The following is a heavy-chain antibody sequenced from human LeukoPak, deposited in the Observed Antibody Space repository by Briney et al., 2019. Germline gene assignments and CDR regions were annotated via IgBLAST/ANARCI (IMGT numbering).Heavy chain of an antibody. Sequence: SETLSLTCTVSGGSISSGDYYWSWIRQPPGKGLEWIGYISYSGSTYYNPSLKSRVTISVDTSKNQFSLKLSSVTAADTAVYYCARCRQYYYDSSGYFNWFDPWGQGTLVTVSS. J-gene: IGHJ5*02. CDR2: ISYSGST. CDR1: GGSISSGDYY. CDR3: ARCRQYYYDSSGYFNWFDP. D-gene: IGHD3-22*01. V-gene: IGHV4-30-4*02.